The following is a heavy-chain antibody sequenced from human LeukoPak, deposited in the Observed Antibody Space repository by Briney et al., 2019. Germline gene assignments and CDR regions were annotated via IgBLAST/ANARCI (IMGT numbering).Heavy chain of an antibody. V-gene: IGHV4-39*07. CDR2: IYYSGST. CDR1: GGSISSSSYY. CDR3: ARDSSGWYRSPGAFDI. Sequence: SETLSLTCTVSGGSISSSSYYWGWIRQPPGKGLEWIGSIYYSGSTYYNPSLKSRVTISVDTSKNQFSLKLSSVTAADTAVYYCARDSSGWYRSPGAFDIWGQGTMVTVSS. D-gene: IGHD6-19*01. J-gene: IGHJ3*02.